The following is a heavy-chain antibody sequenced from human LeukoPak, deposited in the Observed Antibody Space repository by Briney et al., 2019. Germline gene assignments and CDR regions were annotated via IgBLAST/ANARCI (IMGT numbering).Heavy chain of an antibody. CDR2: IDIDGTGT. CDR3: ARGHVLGSYVLDY. J-gene: IGHJ4*02. Sequence: PGGSLRLSCAASGFTLTNYWMHWVRQAPGKGLVWVSRIDIDGTGTSYADSVKGRFTISRDNAKNTVSLQMNSLRAEDTAVYYCARGHVLGSYVLDYWGQGTLVTVSS. D-gene: IGHD1-26*01. V-gene: IGHV3-74*01. CDR1: GFTLTNYW.